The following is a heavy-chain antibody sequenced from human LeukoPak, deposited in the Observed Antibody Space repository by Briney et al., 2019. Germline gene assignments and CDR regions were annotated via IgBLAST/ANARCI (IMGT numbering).Heavy chain of an antibody. Sequence: GGSLRLPCAASGFTFSSYTMNWVRQAPGKGLEWVSSISSNSGHIYYADSLKGRFTISRDNSKSTLYIQMNSLRAEDTAVYYCARAKPKNMVRGLIMRRESRYYFDYWGQGTLVTVSS. D-gene: IGHD3-10*01. CDR1: GFTFSSYT. CDR2: ISSNSGHI. CDR3: ARAKPKNMVRGLIMRRESRYYFDY. V-gene: IGHV3-21*04. J-gene: IGHJ4*02.